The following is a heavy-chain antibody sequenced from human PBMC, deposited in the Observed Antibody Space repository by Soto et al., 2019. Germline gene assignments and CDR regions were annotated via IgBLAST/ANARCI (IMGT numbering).Heavy chain of an antibody. J-gene: IGHJ6*03. CDR1: GFTFSSYS. D-gene: IGHD2-15*01. CDR2: ISSSSSYI. CDR3: ARVGGYYYYYMDV. V-gene: IGHV3-21*01. Sequence: EVQLVESGGGLVKPGGSLRLSCAASGFTFSSYSMNWVRQAPGKGLEWVSSISSSSSYIYYADSVKGRFTISRDNAKNSLYLQVNSLRAEDTAVYYCARVGGYYYYYMDVWGKGTTVTVSS.